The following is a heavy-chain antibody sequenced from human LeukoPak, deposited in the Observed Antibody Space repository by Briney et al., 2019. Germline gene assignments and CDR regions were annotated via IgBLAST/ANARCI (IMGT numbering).Heavy chain of an antibody. CDR2: ISKDGSNK. V-gene: IGHV3-30*04. CDR1: GFTFSSYA. D-gene: IGHD3-22*01. J-gene: IGHJ4*02. Sequence: ARSLRLSCAASGFTFSSYAMHWARQAPGKGLEWVAVISKDGSNKDYADSVKGRFTISRDNSKNTLYLPMNSRRAEDTAVYYCARGGTPPPPTMIVVVICVPPDYWGQGTLVTVSS. CDR3: ARGGTPPPPTMIVVVICVPPDY.